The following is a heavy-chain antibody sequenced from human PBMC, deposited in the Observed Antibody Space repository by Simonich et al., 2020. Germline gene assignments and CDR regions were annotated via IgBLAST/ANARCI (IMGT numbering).Heavy chain of an antibody. CDR1: GFTFSSYA. CDR3: ARELSKNGEAAAGYYFDY. J-gene: IGHJ4*02. CDR2: IAYDGNNK. D-gene: IGHD6-13*01. V-gene: IGHV3-30*07. Sequence: QVQLVESGGGVVQPGRSLRLSCAASGFTFSSYAMHWVRQAPGKGREWVAVIAYDGNNKYDADSVKGRFTISRDNSKNTLYLQMNSLRAEDTAVYYCARELSKNGEAAAGYYFDYWGQGTLVTVSS.